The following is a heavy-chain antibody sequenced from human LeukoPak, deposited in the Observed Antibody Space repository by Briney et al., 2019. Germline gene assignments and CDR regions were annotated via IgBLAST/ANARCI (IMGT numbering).Heavy chain of an antibody. D-gene: IGHD2-2*01. CDR1: GYSFANYW. CDR3: ARQGCSTSSCYGNYHYYMDV. CDR2: IYPGDSDT. V-gene: IGHV5-51*01. J-gene: IGHJ6*03. Sequence: GESLQISCKGSGYSFANYWIAWVRQMPGKGLEWMGIIYPGDSDTRYSPSFQGQVTISADKSISTAYLQWSNLKASDTAMYYCARQGCSTSSCYGNYHYYMDVWGKGTTVTVSS.